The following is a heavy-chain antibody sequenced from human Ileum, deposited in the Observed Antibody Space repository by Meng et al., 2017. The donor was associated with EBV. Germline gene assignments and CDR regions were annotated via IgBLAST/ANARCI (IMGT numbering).Heavy chain of an antibody. CDR2: ITSSGHDV. Sequence: GLLGEAGGGLVTPGGSLRLSCEASGFTFSCYYMGWIRQAPGKGLEWLSYITSSGHDVEYADSVKGRFTISRDNAKNSLYLQMNSLRAEDTAVYYCARENSGGFSGCDYWGQGTLVTVSS. D-gene: IGHD5-12*01. J-gene: IGHJ4*02. CDR3: ARENSGGFSGCDY. CDR1: GFTFSCYY. V-gene: IGHV3-11*01.